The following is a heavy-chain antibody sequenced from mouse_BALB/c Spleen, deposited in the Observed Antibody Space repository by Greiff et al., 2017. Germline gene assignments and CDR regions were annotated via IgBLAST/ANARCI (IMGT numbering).Heavy chain of an antibody. CDR2: ISSGSSTI. J-gene: IGHJ4*01. CDR1: GFTFSSFG. V-gene: IGHV5-17*02. CDR3: ARDAMDY. Sequence: DVMLVESGGGLVQPGGSRKLSCAASGFTFSSFGMHWVRQAPEKGLEWVAYISSGSSTIYYADTVTGRFTISRDNPKNTLFLQMTSLRSEDTAMYYCARDAMDYWGQGTSVTVSS.